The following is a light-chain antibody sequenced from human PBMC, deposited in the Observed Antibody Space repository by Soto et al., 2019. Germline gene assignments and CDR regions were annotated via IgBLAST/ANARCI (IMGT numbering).Light chain of an antibody. J-gene: IGKJ2*02. V-gene: IGKV3-20*01. CDR1: QSVSSNY. CDR2: DAS. Sequence: EIVLTQSPGTVSLSPGERATLSCRASQSVSSNYLAWYQQKPGQAPRLLIYDASSRATGIPDRFSGSGSGTDFTLTISRLEPEDFAVYYCQQYGSSPCTFGQGTKLEIK. CDR3: QQYGSSPCT.